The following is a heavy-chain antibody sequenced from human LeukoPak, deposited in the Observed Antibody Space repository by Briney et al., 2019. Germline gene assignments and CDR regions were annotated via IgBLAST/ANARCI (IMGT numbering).Heavy chain of an antibody. CDR1: GFTFSNAW. Sequence: GGSLRLSCAASGFTFSNAWMSWVRQAPGMGLEWAGRIKSKTDGGTTDYAAPVKGRFTISRDDSKNTLYLQMNSLKTEDTAVYYCTTASSSGSYYYYGMDVWGQGTTVTVSS. D-gene: IGHD6-19*01. V-gene: IGHV3-15*01. CDR2: IKSKTDGGTT. J-gene: IGHJ6*02. CDR3: TTASSSGSYYYYGMDV.